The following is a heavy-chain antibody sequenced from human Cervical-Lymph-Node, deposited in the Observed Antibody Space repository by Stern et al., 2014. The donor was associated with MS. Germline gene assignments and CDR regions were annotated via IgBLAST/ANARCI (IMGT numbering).Heavy chain of an antibody. CDR1: GFTFDDYA. D-gene: IGHD6-19*01. V-gene: IGHV3-9*01. J-gene: IGHJ6*02. CDR3: AKGKQWLGDYYYYGMDV. CDR2: ISWNSDSI. Sequence: VQLGQSGGGLVQPGRSLRLSCAASGFTFDDYAMHWVRQAPGKGLEWVSGISWNSDSIGYADSVKGRFTISRDNAKNSLYLQMNSLRAEDTALYYCAKGKQWLGDYYYYGMDVWGQGTTVTVSS.